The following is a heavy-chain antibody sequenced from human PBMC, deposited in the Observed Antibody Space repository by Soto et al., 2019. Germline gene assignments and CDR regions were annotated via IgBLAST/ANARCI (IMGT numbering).Heavy chain of an antibody. Sequence: PGGSLRLSCAASGFAFNTYTMDWIRQAPGKGLEWVSVVYAAGAGGHTFYADSVKGRFTISRDNSQNTLYLQMNSLRGEDTAVYYCARDPFQVFGYWGQGTLVTVPQ. CDR1: GFAFNTYT. J-gene: IGHJ4*02. V-gene: IGHV3-66*01. CDR2: VYAAGAGGHT. CDR3: ARDPFQVFGY.